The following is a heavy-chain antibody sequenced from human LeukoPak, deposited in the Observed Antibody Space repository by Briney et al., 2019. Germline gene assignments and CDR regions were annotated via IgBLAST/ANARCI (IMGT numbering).Heavy chain of an antibody. D-gene: IGHD3-10*01. J-gene: IGHJ4*02. Sequence: GGSLRLSCAASGFTFSSYAMHWVRQAPGKGLEWVAVISYDGSNKYCADSVKGRFTISRDNSKNTLYLQMNSLRAEDTAVYYCARDIYGSGPLDYWGQGTLVTVSS. CDR3: ARDIYGSGPLDY. V-gene: IGHV3-30-3*01. CDR1: GFTFSSYA. CDR2: ISYDGSNK.